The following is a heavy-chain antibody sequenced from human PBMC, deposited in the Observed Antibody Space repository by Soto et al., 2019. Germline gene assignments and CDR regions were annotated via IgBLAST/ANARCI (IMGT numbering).Heavy chain of an antibody. Sequence: GESLKISCKGSGYSFTSYWISWVRQMPGKGLEWMGRIDPSDSYTNYSPSFQGHVTISADKSISTAYLQWSSLKASDTAMYYCARRLKGTDYYYYGMDVWRQGTTVTVSS. CDR2: IDPSDSYT. CDR3: ARRLKGTDYYYYGMDV. J-gene: IGHJ6*02. V-gene: IGHV5-10-1*01. CDR1: GYSFTSYW. D-gene: IGHD3-16*01.